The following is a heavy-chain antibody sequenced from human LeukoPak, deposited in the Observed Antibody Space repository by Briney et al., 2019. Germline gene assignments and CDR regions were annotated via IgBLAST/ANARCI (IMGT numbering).Heavy chain of an antibody. J-gene: IGHJ4*02. CDR2: ISGSGGST. CDR3: ANLGSTYYYDSSGYYPKDLDY. D-gene: IGHD3-22*01. CDR1: GFSVSNTY. Sequence: GGSLRLSCAASGFSVSNTYMSWVRQAPGKGLEWVSAISGSGGSTYYADSVKGRFTISRDNSKNTLYLQMNSLRAEDTAVYYCANLGSTYYYDSSGYYPKDLDYWGQGTLVTVSS. V-gene: IGHV3-23*01.